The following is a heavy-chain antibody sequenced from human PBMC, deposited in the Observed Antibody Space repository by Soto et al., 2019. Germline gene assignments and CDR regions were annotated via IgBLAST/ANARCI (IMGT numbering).Heavy chain of an antibody. CDR2: IYATGTT. V-gene: IGHV4-4*07. CDR1: GASISGFY. Sequence: SETLSLTCTVSGASISGFYWSWIRKSAGKGLEWIGRIYATGTTDYNPSLKSRVMMSVDTSKKQFTLKLRSVTAADTAVYYCVRDGTKTLRDWFDPWGQGISVTVSS. J-gene: IGHJ5*02. D-gene: IGHD1-1*01. CDR3: VRDGTKTLRDWFDP.